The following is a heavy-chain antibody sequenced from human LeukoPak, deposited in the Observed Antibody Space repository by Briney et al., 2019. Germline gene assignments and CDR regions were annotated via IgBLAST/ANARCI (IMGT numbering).Heavy chain of an antibody. Sequence: GGSLRLSCAASGFTFNRFGMHWVRQAPGKGLEWVAFIRYDGSSKYYADSVKGRFTISRDNSKNTLYLQMNTLRAEDTAVYYCAKDLTLGADGTYFDYWGQGILVTVSS. CDR2: IRYDGSSK. J-gene: IGHJ4*02. D-gene: IGHD6-13*01. CDR3: AKDLTLGADGTYFDY. V-gene: IGHV3-30*02. CDR1: GFTFNRFG.